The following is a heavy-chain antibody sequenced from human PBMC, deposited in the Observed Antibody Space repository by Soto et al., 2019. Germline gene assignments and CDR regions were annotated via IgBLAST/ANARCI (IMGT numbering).Heavy chain of an antibody. V-gene: IGHV3-30*18. CDR3: AKDVVAVAQVWGGFDY. J-gene: IGHJ4*02. CDR2: ISYDGSNK. D-gene: IGHD6-19*01. CDR1: GFTFSSYG. Sequence: QVQLVESGGGVVQPGRSLRLSCAASGFTFSSYGMHWVRQAPGKGLEWVAVISYDGSNKYYADSVKGRFTISRDNSKNTLYLQMNSLRAEDTAVYYCAKDVVAVAQVWGGFDYWGQGTLVTVSS.